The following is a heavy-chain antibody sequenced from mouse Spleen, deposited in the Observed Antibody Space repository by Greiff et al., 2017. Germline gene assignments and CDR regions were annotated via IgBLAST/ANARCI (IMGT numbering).Heavy chain of an antibody. CDR2: ISNGGGST. D-gene: IGHD4-1*01. Sequence: EVKLMESGGGLVQPGGSLKLSCATSGFTFSDYYMYWVRQTPEKRLEWVAYISNGGGSTYYPDTVKGRFTISRDNAKNTLYLQMSRLKSEDTAMYYCARHVLTGGYWYFDVWGAGTTVTVSS. CDR3: ARHVLTGGYWYFDV. V-gene: IGHV5-12*02. J-gene: IGHJ1*01. CDR1: GFTFSDYY.